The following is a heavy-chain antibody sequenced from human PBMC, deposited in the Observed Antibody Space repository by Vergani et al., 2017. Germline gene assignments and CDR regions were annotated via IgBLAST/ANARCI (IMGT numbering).Heavy chain of an antibody. CDR3: ATGTVDYSYGS. Sequence: QVQLVQSGAEVKKPGSSVKVSCKASGGTFSSYAISWVRQAPGQGLEWMGGIIPIFGIANYAQKFQGRVKITADKSTSSAYIELTSLRYEDTAVDYCATGTVDYSYGSWGQGTLVTVSS. D-gene: IGHD5-18*01. CDR2: IIPIFGIA. V-gene: IGHV1-69*17. CDR1: GGTFSSYA. J-gene: IGHJ5*02.